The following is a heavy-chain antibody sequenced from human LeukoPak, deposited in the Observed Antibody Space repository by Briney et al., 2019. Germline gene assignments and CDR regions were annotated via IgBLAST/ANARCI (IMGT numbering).Heavy chain of an antibody. J-gene: IGHJ4*02. Sequence: PGGSLRLSCAASGFTFSSYGMSWVRQAPGKGLEWVSAISGSGGSTYYADSVKGRFTISRDNSKNTLYLQMNSLRAEDTAVYYCAKDPRTPQDYGDDYWGQGTLVTVSS. CDR1: GFTFSSYG. D-gene: IGHD4-17*01. CDR3: AKDPRTPQDYGDDY. CDR2: ISGSGGST. V-gene: IGHV3-23*01.